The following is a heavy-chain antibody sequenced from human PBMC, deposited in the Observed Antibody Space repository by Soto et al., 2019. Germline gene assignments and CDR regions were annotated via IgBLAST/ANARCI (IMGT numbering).Heavy chain of an antibody. J-gene: IGHJ6*02. D-gene: IGHD2-15*01. CDR1: GFTFRNYA. Sequence: QVQLVESGGGVVQPGSSLRLSCAASGFTFRNYAMHWVRQAPGKVLECVAVISYDGGNKFYSDYVKGRFPISRENSKKTLYLQINSLRYEDTAVYYCARGDREDIAVVIGVRPGEYGVDVWGQGTTVTVSS. CDR3: ARGDREDIAVVIGVRPGEYGVDV. CDR2: ISYDGGNK. V-gene: IGHV3-30-3*01.